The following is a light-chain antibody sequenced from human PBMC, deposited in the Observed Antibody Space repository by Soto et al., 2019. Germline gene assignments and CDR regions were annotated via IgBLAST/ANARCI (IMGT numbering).Light chain of an antibody. CDR1: QSVSTW. Sequence: DIQMTQSPSTLSASVGDRVTITCRASQSVSTWLAWYQQRPGKAPKLLIHDASSLERGVPSRFSGSGSGTEFNLTISSLQPDDFAAYYCQQYDTYPSTFGQGTKVEIK. J-gene: IGKJ1*01. CDR2: DAS. CDR3: QQYDTYPST. V-gene: IGKV1-5*01.